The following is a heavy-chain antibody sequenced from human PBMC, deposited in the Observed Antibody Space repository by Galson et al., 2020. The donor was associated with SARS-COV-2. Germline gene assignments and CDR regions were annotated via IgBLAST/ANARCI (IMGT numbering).Heavy chain of an antibody. D-gene: IGHD3-22*01. CDR3: ARHYYGYDGSGHHRVES. V-gene: IGHV4-39*01. J-gene: IGHJ5*01. CDR1: GGSLDTSSYY. CDR2: TFNSGNT. Sequence: TLSLTCSVSGGSLDTSSYYWGWIRQPPGKGLEWIGSTFNSGNTYYSPSLKSRVSISTDMSKNEFSLKLSSVTAADTAVYYCARHYYGYDGSGHHRVESWGQGNLVIVSS.